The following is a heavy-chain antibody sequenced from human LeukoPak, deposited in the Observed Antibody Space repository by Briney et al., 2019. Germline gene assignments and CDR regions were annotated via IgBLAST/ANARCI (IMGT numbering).Heavy chain of an antibody. CDR1: GFTFGSYA. CDR3: ARCGFFIYWYFDL. Sequence: GGSLRLSCAASGFTFGSYAMSWVRQAPGKGLEWVSVISGSSGNTYYADSVKGRFTISRDNSKNTLYLQVDSLRADDTAVYYCARCGFFIYWYFDLWGRGTLVTVSS. V-gene: IGHV3-23*01. J-gene: IGHJ2*01. D-gene: IGHD3-10*01. CDR2: ISGSSGNT.